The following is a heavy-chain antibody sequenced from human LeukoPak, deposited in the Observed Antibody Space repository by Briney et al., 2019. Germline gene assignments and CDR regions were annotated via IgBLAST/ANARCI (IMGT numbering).Heavy chain of an antibody. CDR1: GFTFSSNW. D-gene: IGHD3-10*01. Sequence: PGGSLRLSCAASGFTFSSNWMHWSRKVPGKGLVWVSRINSDGSSTSYADSVKGRFTISRDNAKNTLYVQMNSLRAEDTAVYYCSTGSGHAFDIWGRGTMVTVSS. V-gene: IGHV3-74*01. CDR2: INSDGSST. J-gene: IGHJ3*02. CDR3: STGSGHAFDI.